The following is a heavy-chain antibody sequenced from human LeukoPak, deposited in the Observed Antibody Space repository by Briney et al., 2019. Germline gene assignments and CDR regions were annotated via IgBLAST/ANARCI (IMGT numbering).Heavy chain of an antibody. J-gene: IGHJ4*02. CDR1: GFTFSSYS. CDR2: ISSSSSTI. D-gene: IGHD6-6*01. CDR3: ARRGGSSSPGYFDY. Sequence: PGGSLRLSCAASGFTFSSYSMNWVRQAPGKGLEWVSYISSSSSTIYYADSVKGRFTIPRDNAKNSLYLQMNSLRAEDTAVYYCARRGGSSSPGYFDYWGQGTLVTVSS. V-gene: IGHV3-48*01.